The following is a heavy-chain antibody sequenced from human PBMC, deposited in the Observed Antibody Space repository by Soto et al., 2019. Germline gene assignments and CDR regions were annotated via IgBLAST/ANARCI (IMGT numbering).Heavy chain of an antibody. Sequence: GESLKISCKGSGYSFTSYWIGWVRQMPGKGLEWMGIIYPGDSDTRYSPSFQGQVTISADKSISTAYLQWSSLKASDTAMYYCARHGASGYDSDEVYYYGMDVWGQGTTVTVSS. CDR2: IYPGDSDT. D-gene: IGHD5-12*01. V-gene: IGHV5-51*01. J-gene: IGHJ6*02. CDR3: ARHGASGYDSDEVYYYGMDV. CDR1: GYSFTSYW.